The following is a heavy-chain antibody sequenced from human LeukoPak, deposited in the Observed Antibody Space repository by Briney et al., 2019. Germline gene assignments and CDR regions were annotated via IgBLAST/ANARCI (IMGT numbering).Heavy chain of an antibody. CDR3: ARASDGVTSRGYYYYYMDV. D-gene: IGHD4-17*01. CDR2: INHSGST. CDR1: GGSFSGYY. V-gene: IGHV4-34*01. J-gene: IGHJ6*03. Sequence: SETLSLTCAVYGGSFSGYYWSWIRQPPGKGLEWIGEINHSGSTNYNPSLKSRVTISVDTSKNQFSLKLSSVTAADTAVYYCARASDGVTSRGYYYYYMDVWGKGTTVTVSS.